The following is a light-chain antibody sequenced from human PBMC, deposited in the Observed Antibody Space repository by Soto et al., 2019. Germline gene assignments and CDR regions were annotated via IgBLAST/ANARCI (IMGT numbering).Light chain of an antibody. CDR3: QRTYSTPHT. J-gene: IGKJ4*01. CDR1: QSISIY. Sequence: DIQMTQSPSSLSASIGDRITITCRASQSISIYLNWYQQKPEKAPDLLIYAASSLQSGVPLRFSGNGSGTDFTLIISNLQPEDFASYYCQRTYSTPHTFGGGTKVEIK. CDR2: AAS. V-gene: IGKV1-39*01.